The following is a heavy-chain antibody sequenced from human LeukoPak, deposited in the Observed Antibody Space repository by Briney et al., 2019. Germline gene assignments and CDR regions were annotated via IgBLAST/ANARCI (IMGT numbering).Heavy chain of an antibody. Sequence: GGSLRLSCAASGFTFSSYWMHWVRQAPGKGLVWVSRINSDGSSTSYADSVKGRFTFSRDNAKNTLYLQMNSLRAEDTAVYYCARVNYYDSSPDNWGQGTLVTVSS. CDR2: INSDGSST. D-gene: IGHD3-22*01. J-gene: IGHJ4*02. CDR1: GFTFSSYW. CDR3: ARVNYYDSSPDN. V-gene: IGHV3-74*01.